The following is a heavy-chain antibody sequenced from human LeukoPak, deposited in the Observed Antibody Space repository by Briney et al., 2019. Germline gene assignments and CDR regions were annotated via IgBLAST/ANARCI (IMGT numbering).Heavy chain of an antibody. CDR3: AREPRYCSGGSCYYGMDV. CDR1: GFTFSSYW. V-gene: IGHV3-74*01. D-gene: IGHD2-15*01. Sequence: QPGGSLRLFCAVSGFTFSSYWMHWVRQAPGKGLVWVSRINNDGSGTSCADSVKGRLTISRDNAKNTLYLQMNSLRAEDTAVYYCAREPRYCSGGSCYYGMDVWGQGTTVTVSS. CDR2: INNDGSGT. J-gene: IGHJ6*02.